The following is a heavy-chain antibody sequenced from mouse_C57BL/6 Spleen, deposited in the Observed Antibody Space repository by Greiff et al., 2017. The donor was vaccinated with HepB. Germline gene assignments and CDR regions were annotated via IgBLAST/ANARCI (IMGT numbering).Heavy chain of an antibody. CDR3: AGWLLYYYAMDY. CDR1: GYTFTDYY. CDR2: INPYNGGT. J-gene: IGHJ4*01. Sequence: EVQLQQSGPVLVKPGASVKMSCKASGYTFTDYYMNWVKQSHGKSLEWIGVINPYNGGTSYNQKFKGKATLTVDKSSSTAYMELNSLTSEDSAVYYCAGWLLYYYAMDYWGQGTSVTVSS. V-gene: IGHV1-19*01. D-gene: IGHD2-3*01.